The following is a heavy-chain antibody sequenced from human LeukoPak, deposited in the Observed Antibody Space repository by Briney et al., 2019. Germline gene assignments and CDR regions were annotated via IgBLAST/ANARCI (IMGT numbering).Heavy chain of an antibody. D-gene: IGHD2-15*01. CDR3: AGEWAAPYCSGGSCYSHYYGMDV. Sequence: SETLSLTCTVSGGSISSYYWSWIRQPPGKGLEWIGYIYYSGSTNYNPSLKSRVTISVDTSKNQFSLKLSSVTAADTAVYYCAGEWAAPYCSGGSCYSHYYGMDVWGQGTTVTVSS. V-gene: IGHV4-59*01. CDR1: GGSISSYY. J-gene: IGHJ6*02. CDR2: IYYSGST.